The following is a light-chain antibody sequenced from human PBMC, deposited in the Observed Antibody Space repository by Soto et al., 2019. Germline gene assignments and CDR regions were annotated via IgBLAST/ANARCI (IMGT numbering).Light chain of an antibody. CDR2: GAS. Sequence: EIVLTQSPDTLSLSPGERATFSCRASQSVSSSYLAWYQQKPGQAPRLLIYGASSRATGIPDRFSGSGSGTDFTLSISRLEPEDLAVYYCQQYGSSPPTFGQGTKVEIK. V-gene: IGKV3-20*01. J-gene: IGKJ1*01. CDR3: QQYGSSPPT. CDR1: QSVSSSY.